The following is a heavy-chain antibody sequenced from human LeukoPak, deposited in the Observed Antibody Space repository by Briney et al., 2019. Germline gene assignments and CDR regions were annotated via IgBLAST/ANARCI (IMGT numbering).Heavy chain of an antibody. Sequence: SETLSLTCAVYGGSFSGYYWSWIRQPPGKGLEWIGEINHSGSTNYNPSLKSRVTISVDTSKNQFSLNLSSVTAADTAVYFCARAHSGWDYFDYWGQGTLVTVFS. D-gene: IGHD3-10*01. V-gene: IGHV4-34*01. CDR3: ARAHSGWDYFDY. J-gene: IGHJ4*02. CDR1: GGSFSGYY. CDR2: INHSGST.